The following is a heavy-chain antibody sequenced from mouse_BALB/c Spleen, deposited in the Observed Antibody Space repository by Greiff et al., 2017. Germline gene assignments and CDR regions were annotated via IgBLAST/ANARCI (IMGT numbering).Heavy chain of an antibody. CDR1: GFTFSSYG. V-gene: IGHV5-6*02. CDR3: ARQGQLAWFAY. Sequence: DVKLVESGGDLVKPGGSLKLSCAASGFTFSSYGMSWVRQTPDKRLEWVATISSGGSYTYYPDSVKGRFTISRDNAKNTLYLQMSSRKSEDTAMYYCARQGQLAWFAYWGQGTLVTVSA. J-gene: IGHJ3*01. D-gene: IGHD4-1*02. CDR2: ISSGGSYT.